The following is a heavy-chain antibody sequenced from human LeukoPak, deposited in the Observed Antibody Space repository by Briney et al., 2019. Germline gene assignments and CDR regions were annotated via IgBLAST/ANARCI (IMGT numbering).Heavy chain of an antibody. V-gene: IGHV1-2*06. Sequence: GASVKVSCKASGYTFTGYYMHWVRQAPGQGLEWMGRINPNSGGTNYAQKFQGRVTMTRDTSISTAYMELRSLRSDDTAVYYCARTSSGYTDYYYHMDVWGKGTTVTVSS. CDR1: GYTFTGYY. CDR3: ARTSSGYTDYYYHMDV. J-gene: IGHJ6*03. D-gene: IGHD3-22*01. CDR2: INPNSGGT.